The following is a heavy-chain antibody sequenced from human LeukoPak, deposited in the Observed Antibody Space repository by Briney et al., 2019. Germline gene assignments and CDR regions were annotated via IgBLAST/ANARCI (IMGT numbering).Heavy chain of an antibody. CDR1: GYTFTNYA. J-gene: IGHJ3*02. V-gene: IGHV1-18*01. D-gene: IGHD6-19*01. Sequence: GASVKVSCKASGYTFTNYAITWVGQAPGQGLEWMGWITTYNGHTNYAQKLQGRVTMTTDPSTSTAYMELRRLRFDVPAVFYCAGVPYSSGHAFDIGGKGTMVTVSA. CDR3: AGVPYSSGHAFDI. CDR2: ITTYNGHT.